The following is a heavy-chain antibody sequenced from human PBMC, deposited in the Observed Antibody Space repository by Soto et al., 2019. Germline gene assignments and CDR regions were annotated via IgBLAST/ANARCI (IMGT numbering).Heavy chain of an antibody. J-gene: IGHJ6*02. Sequence: GGSLRLSCAASGFTFTTAWINWVRQAPGKGLEWVGRIKSKTDGGTTDYAAPVKGRFTISRDDSKNTLYLQMNSLKTEDTAVYYCTTGGGYGRYYYYGMDVWGQGTTVTVSS. D-gene: IGHD5-12*01. CDR2: IKSKTDGGTT. CDR3: TTGGGYGRYYYYGMDV. CDR1: GFTFTTAW. V-gene: IGHV3-15*07.